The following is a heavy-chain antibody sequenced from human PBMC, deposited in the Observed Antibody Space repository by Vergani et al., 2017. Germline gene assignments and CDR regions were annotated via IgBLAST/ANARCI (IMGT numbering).Heavy chain of an antibody. Sequence: QVQLVESGGGVVQPGRSLRLSCAASGFTFSSYGMHWVRQAPGKGLGWVAVIWYDGSNKYYADSVKGRFTISRDNSKNTLYLQMNSLIAEDTAVYYCARWVKDYYYGMDVWGQGTTVTVSS. CDR3: ARWVKDYYYGMDV. J-gene: IGHJ6*02. CDR1: GFTFSSYG. D-gene: IGHD2-21*01. CDR2: IWYDGSNK. V-gene: IGHV3-33*01.